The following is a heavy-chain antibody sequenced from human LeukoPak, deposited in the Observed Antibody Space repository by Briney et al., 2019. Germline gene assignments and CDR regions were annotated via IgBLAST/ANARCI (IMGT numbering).Heavy chain of an antibody. CDR3: AGDRRPGYYSY. D-gene: IGHD3-22*01. CDR1: GGSISSGGYY. CDR2: IYHSGST. Sequence: PSQTLSLTCTVSGGSISSGGYYWSWIRQPPGRGLEWIGYIYHSGSTYYNPSLKSRVTISVDRSKNQFSLKLSSVTAADTAVYYCAGDRRPGYYSYWGQGTLVSVSS. J-gene: IGHJ4*02. V-gene: IGHV4-30-2*02.